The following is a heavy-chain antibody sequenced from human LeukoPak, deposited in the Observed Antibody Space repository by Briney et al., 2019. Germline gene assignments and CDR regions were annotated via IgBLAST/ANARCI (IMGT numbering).Heavy chain of an antibody. D-gene: IGHD2-15*01. J-gene: IGHJ5*02. CDR3: ARRYCSGGSCYSDGDWFDP. Sequence: PSETLSLTCTVSGGSISSYYWSWIRQPPGKGLEWIGYIYTSGSTNYNPSLKSRVTISVDTSKNQFSLKLNSVTAADTAVYYCARRYCSGGSCYSDGDWFDPWGQGTLVTVSS. CDR1: GGSISSYY. V-gene: IGHV4-4*09. CDR2: IYTSGST.